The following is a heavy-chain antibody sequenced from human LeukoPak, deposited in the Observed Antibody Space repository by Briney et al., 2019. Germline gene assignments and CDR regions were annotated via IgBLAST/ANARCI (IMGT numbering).Heavy chain of an antibody. V-gene: IGHV4-39*01. CDR1: GDSISTSSYY. D-gene: IGHD3-10*01. J-gene: IGHJ4*02. CDR3: AGHNYGSVSQDY. CDR2: VYDSGSS. Sequence: SETLSLTCTVSGDSISTSSYYWGWIRQPPGKGLEWIGSVYDSGSSYYNPSLKSRVTMSVDTSKNQFSLMLSSVSAADTAVYYCAGHNYGSVSQDYLGQGTLVTVSS.